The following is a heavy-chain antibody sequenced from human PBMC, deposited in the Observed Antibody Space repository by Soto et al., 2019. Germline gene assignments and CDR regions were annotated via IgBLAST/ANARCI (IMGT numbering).Heavy chain of an antibody. Sequence: SVKVSCKSSGGTFSSYSISWGRQAPGQGLEWMGGIIPIFGTANYAQKFQGRVTITADESTSTAYMELSSLRSEDTAVYYCASAYDSSGYYDYWGQGTLVTVSS. V-gene: IGHV1-69*13. CDR2: IIPIFGTA. CDR1: GGTFSSYS. CDR3: ASAYDSSGYYDY. J-gene: IGHJ4*02. D-gene: IGHD3-22*01.